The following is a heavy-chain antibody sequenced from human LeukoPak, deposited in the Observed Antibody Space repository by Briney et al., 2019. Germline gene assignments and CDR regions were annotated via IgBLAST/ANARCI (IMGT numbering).Heavy chain of an antibody. CDR1: GYTFTSYG. CDR2: IIPIFGTA. V-gene: IGHV1-69*13. CDR3: ARVHYYGSGRYGMDV. Sequence: ASVKVSCKASGYTFTSYGISWVRQAPGQGLEWMGGIIPIFGTANYAQKFQGRVTITADESTSTAYMELSSLRSEDTAVYYCARVHYYGSGRYGMDVWGQGTTVTVSS. J-gene: IGHJ6*02. D-gene: IGHD3-10*01.